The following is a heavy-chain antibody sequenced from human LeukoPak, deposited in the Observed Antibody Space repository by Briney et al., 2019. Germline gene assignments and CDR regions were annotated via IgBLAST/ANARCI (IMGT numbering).Heavy chain of an antibody. J-gene: IGHJ4*02. V-gene: IGHV4-34*01. CDR3: AREPGYDFWSGSFDY. CDR1: GGSFSGYY. CDR2: INHSGST. D-gene: IGHD3-3*01. Sequence: SETLSLTCAVYGGSFSGYYWSWIRQPPGKGLEWIGEINHSGSTNYNPSLKSRVAISVATSKNQLSLNLGSVTAAHTAVYYCAREPGYDFWSGSFDYWGQGTLVSVSS.